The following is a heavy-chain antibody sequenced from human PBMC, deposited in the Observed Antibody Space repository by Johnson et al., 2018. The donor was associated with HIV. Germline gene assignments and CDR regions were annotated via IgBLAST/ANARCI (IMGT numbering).Heavy chain of an antibody. CDR3: SRESPGLGVNGFDI. CDR1: GFTFSYYY. D-gene: IGHD3-10*01. J-gene: IGHJ3*02. V-gene: IGHV3-11*04. Sequence: QVQLVESGGGVVQPGRSLRLSCAASGFTFSYYYMTWIRQAPGKGLEWVSYISSSGGTIYYADSVKGRFTISRNNAKNSLYLQMNNLRAEDTALYYCSRESPGLGVNGFDIWGQGTMVTVSS. CDR2: ISSSGGTI.